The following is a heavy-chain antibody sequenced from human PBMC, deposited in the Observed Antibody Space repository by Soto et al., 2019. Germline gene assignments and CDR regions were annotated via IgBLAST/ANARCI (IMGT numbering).Heavy chain of an antibody. V-gene: IGHV3-74*01. CDR3: GKGKELGVVRYGLDA. D-gene: IGHD3-3*01. J-gene: IGHJ6*02. CDR1: GFSVKRDW. Sequence: GGSLRLSCGASGFSVKRDWMHWVRQAPGKGLVWLSRFGGDENYTDYADSVRGRFTISRDIAKNTIYLQMNSLRAEDTAVYYCGKGKELGVVRYGLDAWGQGTTFTVSS. CDR2: FGGDENYT.